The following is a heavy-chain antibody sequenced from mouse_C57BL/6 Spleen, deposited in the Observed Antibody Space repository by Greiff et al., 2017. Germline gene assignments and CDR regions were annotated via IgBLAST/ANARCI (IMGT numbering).Heavy chain of an antibody. V-gene: IGHV3-1*01. CDR3: ARMGDDYDWYFDV. D-gene: IGHD2-4*01. CDR1: GYSITSGYD. J-gene: IGHJ1*03. Sequence: EVKLQQSGPGMVKPSQSLSLTCTVTGYSITSGYDWHWIRHFPGNKLEWMGYISYSGSTNYNPSLKSRISITHDTSKNHFFLKLNSVTTEDTATYYCARMGDDYDWYFDVWGTGTTVTVSS. CDR2: ISYSGST.